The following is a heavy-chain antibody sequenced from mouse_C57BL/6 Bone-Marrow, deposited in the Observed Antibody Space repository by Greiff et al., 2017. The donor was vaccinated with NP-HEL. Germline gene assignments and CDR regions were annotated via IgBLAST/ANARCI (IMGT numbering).Heavy chain of an antibody. Sequence: QVQLQQSGPELVKPGASVKISCKASGYAFSSSWMNWVKQRPGQGLEWIGRIYPGDGDTNYNGKFKGKATLTADKSSSTAYMQLSSLTSEDSAVYFCARGTTVVDYAMDDWGQGTSVTVSS. CDR1: GYAFSSSW. J-gene: IGHJ4*01. CDR3: ARGTTVVDYAMDD. CDR2: IYPGDGDT. V-gene: IGHV1-82*01. D-gene: IGHD1-1*01.